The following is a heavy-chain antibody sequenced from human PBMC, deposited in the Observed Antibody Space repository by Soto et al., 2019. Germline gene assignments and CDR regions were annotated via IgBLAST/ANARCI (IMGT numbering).Heavy chain of an antibody. J-gene: IGHJ5*02. Sequence: QVQLVQSGAEVKKPGASVKVSCKASGYTFTSYGISWVRQAPGQGLEWMGWISAYNGNTNYAQKLQGRVTMTTDTYTSTAYMEVRSLRSDDTAVYYGARSSGNSYIWFDPWGQGTLVTVSS. V-gene: IGHV1-18*01. D-gene: IGHD1-26*01. CDR3: ARSSGNSYIWFDP. CDR1: GYTFTSYG. CDR2: ISAYNGNT.